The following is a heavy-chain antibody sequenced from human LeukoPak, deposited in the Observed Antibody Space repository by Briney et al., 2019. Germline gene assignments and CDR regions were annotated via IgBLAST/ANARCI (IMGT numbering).Heavy chain of an antibody. D-gene: IGHD3-3*01. CDR1: GYTFTSYG. J-gene: IGHJ5*02. CDR3: ARLYDFWSGYYKIIWFDP. V-gene: IGHV1-18*01. CDR2: ISAYNGNT. Sequence: GASVKVSCKASGYTFTSYGISWVRQAPGQGLEWMGWISAYNGNTNYAQKLQGRVTMTTDTSTSTAYMELRSLRSDDTAVYYCARLYDFWSGYYKIIWFDPWGQGTLVTVSS.